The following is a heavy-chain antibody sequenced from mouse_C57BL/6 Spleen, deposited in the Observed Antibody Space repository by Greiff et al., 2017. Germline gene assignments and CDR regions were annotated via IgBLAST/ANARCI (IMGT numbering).Heavy chain of an antibody. J-gene: IGHJ4*01. Sequence: VQLVESGPELVKPGASVKISCKASGYAFSSSWMNWVKQRPGKGLEWIGRIYPGDGDTNYNGKFKGKATLTADKSSSTAYMQLSSLTSEDSAVYFCARTGKGMDCWGQGASVTVSS. CDR1: GYAFSSSW. V-gene: IGHV1-82*01. CDR3: ARTGKGMDC. CDR2: IYPGDGDT. D-gene: IGHD4-1*01.